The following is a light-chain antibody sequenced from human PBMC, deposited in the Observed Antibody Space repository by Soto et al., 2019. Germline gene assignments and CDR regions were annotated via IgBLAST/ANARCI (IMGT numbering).Light chain of an antibody. V-gene: IGLV1-40*01. CDR2: DNT. Sequence: QTVVTQPPSVAGAPGQRVTISCTGSSSNIGAGYDVHWYQQLPGTAPKLLIYDNTNRPSGVPDRLSGSKSGTSASLAITGLQAEDEADYYCQSFDSSLSAWVFGGGTQLTVL. CDR3: QSFDSSLSAWV. J-gene: IGLJ7*01. CDR1: SSNIGAGYD.